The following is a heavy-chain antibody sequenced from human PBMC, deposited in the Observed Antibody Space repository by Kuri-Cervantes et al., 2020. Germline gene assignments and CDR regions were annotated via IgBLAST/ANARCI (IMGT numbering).Heavy chain of an antibody. Sequence: GESLKISCAASGFTFSSYWMSWVRQAPGKGLEWVSYISSSSSTIYYADSVKGRFTISRDNAKNSLYLQMNSLRAEDTAVYYCARVDYDFWSGYPGYMDVWGQGTTVTVSS. CDR2: ISSSSSTI. V-gene: IGHV3-48*01. D-gene: IGHD3-3*01. CDR3: ARVDYDFWSGYPGYMDV. J-gene: IGHJ6*02. CDR1: GFTFSSYW.